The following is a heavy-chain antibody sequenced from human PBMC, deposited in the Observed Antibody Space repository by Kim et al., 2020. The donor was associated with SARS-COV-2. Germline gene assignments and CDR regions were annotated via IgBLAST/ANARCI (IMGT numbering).Heavy chain of an antibody. V-gene: IGHV3-74*01. D-gene: IGHD2-15*01. CDR3: ARGMVAARY. J-gene: IGHJ4*02. CDR2: SST. Sequence: SSTSYADSVKGRFTISRDNAKNTLYLQMNSLRAEDTAVYYCARGMVAARYWGQGTLVTVSS.